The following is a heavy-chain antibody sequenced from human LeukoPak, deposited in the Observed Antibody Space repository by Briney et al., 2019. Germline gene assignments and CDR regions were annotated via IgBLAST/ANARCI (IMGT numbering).Heavy chain of an antibody. Sequence: SVKVSCKASGGTFSSYAISWVRQAPGQALEWMGGILPLFGTANYAQKFQGRVTITADESTSTAYMELSSLRSEDTAVYYCASRGMDSSSWYFTYFDYWGQGTLVTVSS. CDR1: GGTFSSYA. D-gene: IGHD6-13*01. V-gene: IGHV1-69*01. CDR2: ILPLFGTA. CDR3: ASRGMDSSSWYFTYFDY. J-gene: IGHJ4*02.